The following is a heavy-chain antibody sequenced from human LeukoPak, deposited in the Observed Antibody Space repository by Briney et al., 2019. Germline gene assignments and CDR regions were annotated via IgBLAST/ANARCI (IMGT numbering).Heavy chain of an antibody. CDR2: ISAYNGNT. J-gene: IGHJ3*02. V-gene: IGHV1-18*01. CDR3: ASGGPGDAFDI. CDR1: GYTFTSYG. Sequence: ASVKVSCKASGYTFTSYGISWVRQAPGQWLEWMGWISAYNGNTNYAQKLQGRVTMTTDTSTSTAHMELRSLRSDDTAVYYCASGGPGDAFDIWGQGTMVTVSS. D-gene: IGHD3-10*01.